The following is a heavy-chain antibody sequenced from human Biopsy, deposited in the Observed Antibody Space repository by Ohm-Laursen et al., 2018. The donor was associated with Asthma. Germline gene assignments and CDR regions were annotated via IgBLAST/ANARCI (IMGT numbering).Heavy chain of an antibody. V-gene: IGHV1-2*06. CDR3: ARGSGSSLSYPDAFDI. CDR2: INPNSGAT. Sequence: ASVKVSCKASGYTFTSYYMHWVRQAPGQGLEWMGRINPNSGATSYAQKFQGRVTMTRDTSISTAYMEVSRLRSDDTAVYYCARGSGSSLSYPDAFDIWGQGTMVTVS. J-gene: IGHJ3*02. D-gene: IGHD2-2*01. CDR1: GYTFTSYY.